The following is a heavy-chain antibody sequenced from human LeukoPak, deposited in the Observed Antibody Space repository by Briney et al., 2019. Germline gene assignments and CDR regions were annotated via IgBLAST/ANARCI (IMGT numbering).Heavy chain of an antibody. CDR3: AKDRPNYYESNGHYYRRDGDY. Sequence: GGSLRLSCAASGFTFSIYAMSWVRQAPGKGLEWVSSISSRSDYTYYEDSVKGRFTISRENSQNKMYLKMNRLRAEDTAIYYCAKDRPNYYESNGHYYRRDGDYWGQGTLVTVSS. CDR1: GFTFSIYA. CDR2: ISSRSDYT. J-gene: IGHJ4*02. V-gene: IGHV3-23*01. D-gene: IGHD3-22*01.